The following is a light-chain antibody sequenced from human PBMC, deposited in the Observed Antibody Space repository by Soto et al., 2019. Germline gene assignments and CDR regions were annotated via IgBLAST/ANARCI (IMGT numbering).Light chain of an antibody. CDR1: QSFRSY. J-gene: IGKJ1*01. CDR3: QQSYSTPPWT. CDR2: DAS. Sequence: DIQLTQSPSSLSASVGDKVTITCRASQSFRSYLNWVQQKPGKAPKLLIYDASSLQTGVPSRFSGSGSGTDFSLTISSLQPEDFATYYCQQSYSTPPWTFGQGTKVEIK. V-gene: IGKV1-39*01.